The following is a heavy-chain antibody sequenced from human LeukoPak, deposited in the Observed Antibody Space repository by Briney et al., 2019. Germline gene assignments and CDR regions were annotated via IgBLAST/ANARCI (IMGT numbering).Heavy chain of an antibody. Sequence: ASVTVSCKASGYTFTGYYIHWVRQAPGQGLEWMGWINPDNGGTNYAQKFQGRVTMTRDMSISTACMELSRLRSDDTAVYYCARDPSNSGYDYLYYFDYWGQGTLVTVSS. D-gene: IGHD5-12*01. CDR3: ARDPSNSGYDYLYYFDY. CDR2: INPDNGGT. J-gene: IGHJ4*02. CDR1: GYTFTGYY. V-gene: IGHV1-2*02.